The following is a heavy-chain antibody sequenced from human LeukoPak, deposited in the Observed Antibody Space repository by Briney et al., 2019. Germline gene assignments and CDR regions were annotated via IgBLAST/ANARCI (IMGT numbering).Heavy chain of an antibody. V-gene: IGHV3-23*01. CDR1: GFTFSSYA. J-gene: IGHJ4*02. CDR3: AKSPAGSNWPSIDY. CDR2: ISGSGGST. Sequence: PGGSLRLSCAASGFTFSSYAMSWVRQTPGKGLECVAPISGSGGSTYYADSVRGRFTVSRDNSKNMLYLQMNSLRVEDTAVYYCAKSPAGSNWPSIDYWGQGTLVAVSS. D-gene: IGHD1-26*01.